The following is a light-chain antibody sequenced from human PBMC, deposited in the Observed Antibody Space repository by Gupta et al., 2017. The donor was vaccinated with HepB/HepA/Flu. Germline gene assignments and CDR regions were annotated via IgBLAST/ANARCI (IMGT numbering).Light chain of an antibody. V-gene: IGKV4-1*01. CDR2: WAS. CDR1: QSVIYSSNNKNY. J-gene: IGKJ4*01. Sequence: DIVMTQSPDSLALSLGERATINCKSSQSVIYSSNNKNYLAWYQQKAGQPPKLLIYWASTRESGVPDRFSGSGSGTDFTLTISSLQAEDVAVYFCQQYYGTPLTCGGGTKVEI. CDR3: QQYYGTPLT.